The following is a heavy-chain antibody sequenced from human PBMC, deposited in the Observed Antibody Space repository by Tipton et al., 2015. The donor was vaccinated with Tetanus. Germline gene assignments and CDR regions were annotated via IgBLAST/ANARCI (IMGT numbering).Heavy chain of an antibody. CDR1: GFTFSNYA. J-gene: IGHJ2*01. V-gene: IGHV3-30-3*01. CDR3: ARGKDYTGSGSYWYFDL. Sequence: SLRLSCAASGFTFSNYAMHWVRQAPGKGLEWVAVISYHGTKTYYADSVRDRFTISRDSSKNTLYLQVNSLRAEDTAVYYCARGKDYTGSGSYWYFDLWGRGTLVTVSS. D-gene: IGHD3-10*01. CDR2: ISYHGTKT.